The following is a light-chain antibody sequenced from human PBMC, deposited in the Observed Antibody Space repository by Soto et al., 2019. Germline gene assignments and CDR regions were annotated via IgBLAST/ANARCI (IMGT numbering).Light chain of an antibody. Sequence: QSVLTQPPSVSGAPGQRVTISCTGSSSNIGAGYDVHGYQQLPGTAPKLLIYGNSNRPSGVPDRCSGSKSGTSASLAITGLQAEDEADYYCQSYDSSLSGPIFGGGTQLTVL. CDR3: QSYDSSLSGPI. CDR2: GNS. V-gene: IGLV1-40*01. CDR1: SSNIGAGYD. J-gene: IGLJ2*01.